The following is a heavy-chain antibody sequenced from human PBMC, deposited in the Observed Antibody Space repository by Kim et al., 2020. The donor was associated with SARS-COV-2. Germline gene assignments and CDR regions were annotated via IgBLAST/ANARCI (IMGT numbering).Heavy chain of an antibody. V-gene: IGHV3-73*01. J-gene: IGHJ5*02. D-gene: IGHD2-15*01. CDR3: TSGYCSGGTCYPQFDP. Sequence: SVKGRFTMSRDDLKNTAYLQMKSLKTEDTAVYYCTSGYCSGGTCYPQFDPWGQGTLVTVSS.